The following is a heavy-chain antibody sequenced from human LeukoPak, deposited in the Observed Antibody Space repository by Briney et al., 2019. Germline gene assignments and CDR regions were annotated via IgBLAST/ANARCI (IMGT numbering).Heavy chain of an antibody. V-gene: IGHV4-59*01. CDR3: ARFHSNYGPRIDY. CDR2: IYYSGST. Sequence: SETLSLTCTVSGGSISSYYWSWIRQPPGKGLEWIGYIYYSGSTNYNPSLKSRVTISVDTSKNQFSLKLSSVTAADTAVYYCARFHSNYGPRIDYWGQGTLVTVSS. D-gene: IGHD4-11*01. CDR1: GGSISSYY. J-gene: IGHJ4*02.